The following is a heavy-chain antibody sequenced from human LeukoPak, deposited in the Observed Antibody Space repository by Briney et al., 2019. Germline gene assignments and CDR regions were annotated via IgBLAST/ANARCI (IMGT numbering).Heavy chain of an antibody. J-gene: IGHJ4*02. Sequence: GGSLRLSCAASGFTFNNYAITWVRQAPGKGLEWVSGISGSGGSTYYADSVKGRFTISRDNSKNTLYLQMSSLRVEDTAVYYCAKDRNIPVLGYCSGGSCYGGFDSWGQGTLVTVSS. CDR1: GFTFNNYA. CDR3: AKDRNIPVLGYCSGGSCYGGFDS. D-gene: IGHD2-15*01. CDR2: ISGSGGST. V-gene: IGHV3-23*01.